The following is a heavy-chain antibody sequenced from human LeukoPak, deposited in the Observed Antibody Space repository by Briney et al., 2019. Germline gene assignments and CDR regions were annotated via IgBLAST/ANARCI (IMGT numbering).Heavy chain of an antibody. J-gene: IGHJ4*02. Sequence: PGGSLRLSCAASGFTFSSYAMHWVRQAPGKGLEWVAVISYDGSNKYYADSVKGRFTISRDNSKNTLYLQMNSQRAEDTAVYYCARDSPSITMIVVASLWGQGTLVTVSS. V-gene: IGHV3-30-3*01. D-gene: IGHD3-22*01. CDR2: ISYDGSNK. CDR3: ARDSPSITMIVVASL. CDR1: GFTFSSYA.